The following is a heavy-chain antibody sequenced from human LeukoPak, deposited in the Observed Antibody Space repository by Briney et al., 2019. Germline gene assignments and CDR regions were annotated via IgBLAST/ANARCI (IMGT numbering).Heavy chain of an antibody. J-gene: IGHJ6*02. CDR1: GGSISSYY. CDR2: MYQSGST. D-gene: IGHD6-19*01. V-gene: IGHV4-59*12. CDR3: AGAVAAYYYYYGMDV. Sequence: SETLSLTCTVSGGSISSYYWSWVRQPPGKGLEWIGDMYQSGSTSYNPSLKSRVTMSVDKSKNQFSLKLSSVTAADTAVYYCAGAVAAYYYYYGMDVWGQGTTVTVS.